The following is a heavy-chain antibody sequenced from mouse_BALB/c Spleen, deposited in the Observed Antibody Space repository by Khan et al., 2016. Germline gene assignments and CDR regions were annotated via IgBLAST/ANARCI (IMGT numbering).Heavy chain of an antibody. CDR1: GYTFSSYW. J-gene: IGHJ2*01. CDR3: ARDDGSSDY. Sequence: VQLQESGAELVRPGSSVKISCKASGYTFSSYWMNWVKQRPGQGLEWIGQIYPGEGDTNDNGKFKGKATLTADKSSSTAYMQLISLTSEDSAVYFCARDDGSSDYWGQGTTLTVSS. D-gene: IGHD2-3*01. CDR2: IYPGEGDT. V-gene: IGHV1-80*01.